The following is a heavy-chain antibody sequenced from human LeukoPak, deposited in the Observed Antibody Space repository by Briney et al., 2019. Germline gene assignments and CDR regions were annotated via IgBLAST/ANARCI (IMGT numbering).Heavy chain of an antibody. D-gene: IGHD3-3*01. Sequence: PSETLSLTCTVSGYSISSGYYWGWIRQPPGKGLEWIGSIHHSGSTYYNPSLKSRLTISGDTSTNQFSLKLSFVSAADTAVYYCARAFGVVTYFDYWGQGTLVTVSS. CDR2: IHHSGST. CDR3: ARAFGVVTYFDY. CDR1: GYSISSGYY. V-gene: IGHV4-38-2*02. J-gene: IGHJ4*02.